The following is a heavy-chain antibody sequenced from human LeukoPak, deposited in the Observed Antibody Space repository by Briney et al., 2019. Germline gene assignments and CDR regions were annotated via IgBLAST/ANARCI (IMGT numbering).Heavy chain of an antibody. Sequence: SETLSLTCTVSGASVSSASYWTWIRQPPGKGVEWIAHIYNGVNTNYNLSLKSRVTISVDTSKNQFSLRLNSVTAADTAVYYCARSRAFNSGAFDPWGQGSLVTVSS. D-gene: IGHD1-26*01. CDR2: IYNGVNT. CDR3: ARSRAFNSGAFDP. J-gene: IGHJ5*02. CDR1: GASVSSASY. V-gene: IGHV4-61*01.